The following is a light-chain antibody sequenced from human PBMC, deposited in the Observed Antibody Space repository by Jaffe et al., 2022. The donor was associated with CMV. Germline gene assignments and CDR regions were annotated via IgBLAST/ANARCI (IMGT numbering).Light chain of an antibody. CDR1: SRDVGDYNF. CDR2: EVN. V-gene: IGLV2-8*01. Sequence: QSALTQPPSASGSPGQSVTISCTGTSRDVGDYNFVSWYQKHPGKAPKVLIFEVNKRPSGVPDRFSGSKSGNTASLTVSGLQAEDEAEYYCSSYVGSNTPYVLFGGGTKLTVL. J-gene: IGLJ2*01. CDR3: SSYVGSNTPYVL.